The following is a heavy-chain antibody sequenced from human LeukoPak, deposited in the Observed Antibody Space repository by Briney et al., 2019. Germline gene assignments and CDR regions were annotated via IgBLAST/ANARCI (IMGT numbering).Heavy chain of an antibody. CDR1: GGSISSSSYY. D-gene: IGHD3-16*02. J-gene: IGHJ4*02. CDR2: IYYSGST. Sequence: SETLSLTCTVSGGSISSSSYYWGWIRQPPGKGLEWTGSIYYSGSTYYNPSLKSRVTISVDTSKNQFSLKLSSVTAADTAVYYCARPGYDYVWGSYRLSYYFDYWGQGTLVTVSS. CDR3: ARPGYDYVWGSYRLSYYFDY. V-gene: IGHV4-39*01.